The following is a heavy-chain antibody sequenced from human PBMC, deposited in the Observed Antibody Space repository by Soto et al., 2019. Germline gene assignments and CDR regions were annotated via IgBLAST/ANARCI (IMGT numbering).Heavy chain of an antibody. CDR1: GFTFSDTY. J-gene: IGHJ4*02. Sequence: GGSLRLSCAASGFTFSDTYMDWVRQAPGKGLEWVARVKNRANSYTTEYAASVKGRFTISRDDSRNSVYLQMNSLKTEDTAVYYCTRAPSYYGSGSYHWGQGTLVTVSS. CDR2: VKNRANSYTT. D-gene: IGHD3-10*01. V-gene: IGHV3-72*01. CDR3: TRAPSYYGSGSYH.